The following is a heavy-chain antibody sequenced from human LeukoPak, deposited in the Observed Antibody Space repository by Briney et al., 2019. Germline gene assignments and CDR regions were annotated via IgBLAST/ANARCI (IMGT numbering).Heavy chain of an antibody. CDR2: ISGSGAST. V-gene: IGHV3-23*01. J-gene: IGHJ4*02. Sequence: GGSLRLSCAASGFTFSSYAMSWVRQAPGKGLEWVSAISGSGASTYFADSVKGRFTISRDNSKNTLYLQMNSLRAEDTAVYYCAKHRTTVTPLPRIDYWGQGTLVTVSS. CDR1: GFTFSSYA. CDR3: AKHRTTVTPLPRIDY. D-gene: IGHD4-17*01.